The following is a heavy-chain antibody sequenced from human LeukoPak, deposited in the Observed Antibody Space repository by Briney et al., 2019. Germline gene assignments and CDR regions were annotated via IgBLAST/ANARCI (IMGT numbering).Heavy chain of an antibody. CDR1: GYTFTGYD. CDR3: ARGAVELREGYYYYVDV. Sequence: ASVKVSCKASGYTFTGYDINWVRQATGQGLEWMGWMNPNSGNTGYAQKFQGRVTITRNTSISTAYMELSSLRSEDTAVYYCARGAVELREGYYYYVDVWGKGTTVTVSS. J-gene: IGHJ6*03. CDR2: MNPNSGNT. D-gene: IGHD1-7*01. V-gene: IGHV1-8*03.